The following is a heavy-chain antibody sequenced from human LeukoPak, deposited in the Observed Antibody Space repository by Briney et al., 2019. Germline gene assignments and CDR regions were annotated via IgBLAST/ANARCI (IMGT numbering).Heavy chain of an antibody. V-gene: IGHV3-23*01. CDR1: GFTFTSHA. D-gene: IGHD5-12*01. CDR2: ISGSGDST. J-gene: IGHJ4*02. Sequence: QPGGSLRLSCAASGFTFTSHAMSWVRQAPGKGLEWVSIISGSGDSTYYADSVEGRFTISRDNSKNTLYLQMNSLRADDTAVYYCAKESGYDVDFDYWGQGTLVTVSS. CDR3: AKESGYDVDFDY.